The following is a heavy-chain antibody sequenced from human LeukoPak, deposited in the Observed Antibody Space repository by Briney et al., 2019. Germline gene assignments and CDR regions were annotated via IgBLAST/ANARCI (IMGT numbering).Heavy chain of an antibody. V-gene: IGHV3-48*01. CDR2: ISSSSSTI. J-gene: IGHJ4*02. Sequence: GGSLRLSCAASGFTFRSYSMNWVRQAPGKGLEWISYISSSSSTIYYADSVKGRFTTSRDNAKNSLYLQMNSLRAEDTAVYYCARDMGGTTVTYFVDHWGQGTLVTVSS. D-gene: IGHD4-17*01. CDR3: ARDMGGTTVTYFVDH. CDR1: GFTFRSYS.